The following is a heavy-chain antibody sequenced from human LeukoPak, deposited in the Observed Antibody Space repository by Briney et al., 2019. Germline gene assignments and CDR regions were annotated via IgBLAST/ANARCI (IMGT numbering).Heavy chain of an antibody. V-gene: IGHV3-64D*09. D-gene: IGHD1-26*01. CDR1: GFTFSRHN. CDR2: ISYNGDST. J-gene: IGHJ3*02. CDR3: VSDRETQEQI. Sequence: GGSLRLSCSGSGFTFSRHNMHWVRQAPGKGLEYVSAISYNGDSTYYVDSVKGRFTISRDNSKNTLDLQMSSLRPENTAVYYCVSDRETQEQIWGPGTLVTVSS.